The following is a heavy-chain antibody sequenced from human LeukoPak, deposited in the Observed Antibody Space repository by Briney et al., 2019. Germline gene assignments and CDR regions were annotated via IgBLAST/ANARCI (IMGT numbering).Heavy chain of an antibody. CDR2: IKQDGSEK. CDR1: GFTFSNYW. V-gene: IGHV3-7*03. CDR3: ARDVRRWFDP. Sequence: GGSLRLSCAASGFTFSNYWMSWVRQAPGKGLEWVANIKQDGSEKYYVDSVKGRFTVSRDNAKNSLYLQMNSLRAEDTAVYYCARDVRRWFDPWGQGTLVTVSS. J-gene: IGHJ5*02.